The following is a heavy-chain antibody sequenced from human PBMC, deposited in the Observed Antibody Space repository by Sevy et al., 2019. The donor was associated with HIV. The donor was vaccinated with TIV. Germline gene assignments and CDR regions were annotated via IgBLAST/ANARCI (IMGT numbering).Heavy chain of an antibody. CDR2: ISYDGSSK. V-gene: IGHV3-30*18. Sequence: GGSLRLSCAASGFNFSSYGMHWVRQAPGKGLEWVAVISYDGSSKYYAESVKGRFTISRDNSKNTLYLQISSLRAEDTAVYYCAKESGSYYDFWSGHDAFDIWCQGTMVTVSS. D-gene: IGHD3-3*01. CDR3: AKESGSYYDFWSGHDAFDI. J-gene: IGHJ3*02. CDR1: GFNFSSYG.